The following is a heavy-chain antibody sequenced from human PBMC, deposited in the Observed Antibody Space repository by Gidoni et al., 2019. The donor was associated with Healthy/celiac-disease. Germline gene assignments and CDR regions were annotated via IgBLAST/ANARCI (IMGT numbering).Heavy chain of an antibody. D-gene: IGHD1-26*01. V-gene: IGHV4-31*03. CDR2: IYYSGST. J-gene: IGHJ3*02. CDR1: GGSISSGGYY. Sequence: QVQLQESGPGLVKPLQTLSLPCTVPGGSISSGGYYWSWIRQHPGKGLEWIGYIYYSGSTYYNPSLKSRVTISVDTSKNQFSLKLSSVTAADTAVYYCARAFSGSWLPGAFDIWGQGTMVTVSS. CDR3: ARAFSGSWLPGAFDI.